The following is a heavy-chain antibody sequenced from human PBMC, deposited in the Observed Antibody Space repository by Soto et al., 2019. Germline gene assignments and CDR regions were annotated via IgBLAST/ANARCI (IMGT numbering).Heavy chain of an antibody. CDR3: ARDRGDRYWYFDL. D-gene: IGHD4-17*01. J-gene: IGHJ2*01. CDR2: ISVYNDNR. CDR1: GYTFTEYD. V-gene: IGHV1-18*01. Sequence: QVQLVQSGAEVRKPGASVKVSCKASGYTFTEYDISWVRQAPGQGLEWMGWISVYNDNRHYAEKVQCRVTLTIDKSTSTAYMQMRSLISDDTAIYYGARDRGDRYWYFDLCGRGTLVTVSS.